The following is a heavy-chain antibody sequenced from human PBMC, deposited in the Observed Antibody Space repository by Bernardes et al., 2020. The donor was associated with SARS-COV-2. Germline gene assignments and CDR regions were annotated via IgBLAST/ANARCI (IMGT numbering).Heavy chain of an antibody. CDR2: IYYSGST. J-gene: IGHJ3*02. CDR3: ARHIGGDYYDSSGYYQDAFDI. CDR1: GGSISSYY. D-gene: IGHD3-22*01. Sequence: TLSLTCTVSGGSISSYYWSWIRQPPGKGLEWIGYIYYSGSTNYNPSLKSRVTISVDTSKNQFSLKLSSVTAADTAVYYCARHIGGDYYDSSGYYQDAFDIWGQGTMVTVSS. V-gene: IGHV4-59*08.